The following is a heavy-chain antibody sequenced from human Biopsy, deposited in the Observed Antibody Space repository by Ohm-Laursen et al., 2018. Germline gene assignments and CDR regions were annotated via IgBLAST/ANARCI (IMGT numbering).Heavy chain of an antibody. CDR1: GYSFSTYD. Sequence: SVKVSCKASGYSFSTYDVNWVRQARGQGLEWMGWMIPSSGKTGYAQRFQGRVTLTMNTSISTAYMELSGLRSEDTAVYFCARGYSRRVSIFEASIYWFDTWGQGSLVTVSS. CDR3: ARGYSRRVSIFEASIYWFDT. V-gene: IGHV1-8*01. D-gene: IGHD6-6*01. J-gene: IGHJ5*02. CDR2: MIPSSGKT.